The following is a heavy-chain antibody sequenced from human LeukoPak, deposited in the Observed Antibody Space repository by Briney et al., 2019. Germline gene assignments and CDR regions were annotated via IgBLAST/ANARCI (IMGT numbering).Heavy chain of an antibody. CDR3: AKPKIQGYSSKGDWFDP. V-gene: IGHV3-30*18. CDR1: GFTFSSYG. CDR2: ISYDGSNK. Sequence: GGSLRLSCAASGFTFSSYGMHWVRQAPGKGLEWVAVISYDGSNKYYADSVKGRFTISRDNSKNTLYLQMNSLRAEDTAVYYCAKPKIQGYSSKGDWFDPWGQGTLVTVSS. D-gene: IGHD6-13*01. J-gene: IGHJ5*02.